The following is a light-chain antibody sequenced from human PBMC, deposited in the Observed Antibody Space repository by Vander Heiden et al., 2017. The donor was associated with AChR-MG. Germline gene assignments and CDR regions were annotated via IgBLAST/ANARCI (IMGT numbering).Light chain of an antibody. Sequence: DIQMTQSPSTLSASVGDRAPIACRASQSISSWLGWYQQKPGKAPKLLIYKASSLESGVPSRVSGSGSGTEFTLTISSLQPDDFATYYCQQYNSYPWTFGQGTKGEIK. CDR3: QQYNSYPWT. CDR1: QSISSW. J-gene: IGKJ1*01. V-gene: IGKV1-5*03. CDR2: KAS.